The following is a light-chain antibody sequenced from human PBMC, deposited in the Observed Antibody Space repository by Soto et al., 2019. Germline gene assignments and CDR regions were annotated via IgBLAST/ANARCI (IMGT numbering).Light chain of an antibody. Sequence: QSVLTQPASVSGSPGQSITISCTGTSSDVGGYNYVSWYQQHPGKAPKLMIYEVSNRPSGVSNRFSGSKSGNTASLTISGLQAEDEADYYCSSYTRSSMVFGGGTKLTVL. V-gene: IGLV2-14*01. CDR3: SSYTRSSMV. CDR1: SSDVGGYNY. CDR2: EVS. J-gene: IGLJ2*01.